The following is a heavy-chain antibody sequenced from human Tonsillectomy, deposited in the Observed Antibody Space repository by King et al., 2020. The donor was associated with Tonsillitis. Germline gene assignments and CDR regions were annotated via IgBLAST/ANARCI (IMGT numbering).Heavy chain of an antibody. Sequence: VQLQESGPGLVKPSQTLSLTCKVSGGPISSGGYYWSWIRQPPGKGLEWIGYIYYSGSTYYNPSLKSRVTISVDTSKNPFSLKLSSVTAADTAVYYCARGLFSSTSADAFDIWGQGTLVAVSS. J-gene: IGHJ3*02. V-gene: IGHV4-31*03. CDR2: IYYSGST. CDR3: ARGLFSSTSADAFDI. D-gene: IGHD2-2*01. CDR1: GGPISSGGYY.